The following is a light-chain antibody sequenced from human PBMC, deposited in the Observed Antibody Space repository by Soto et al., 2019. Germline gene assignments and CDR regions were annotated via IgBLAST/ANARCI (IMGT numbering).Light chain of an antibody. J-gene: IGKJ1*01. CDR3: QQTDTIPRT. V-gene: IGKV3-15*01. CDR2: GAS. CDR1: QSIGDT. Sequence: EIVMTQSPATLSVSPGGRATLSCRASQSIGDTLAWYQQKPGQAPRLLIYGASSRVTGFPARFSGSGSGTDFTLTISSLQVEDFATYYCQQTDTIPRTFGQGTKVDVK.